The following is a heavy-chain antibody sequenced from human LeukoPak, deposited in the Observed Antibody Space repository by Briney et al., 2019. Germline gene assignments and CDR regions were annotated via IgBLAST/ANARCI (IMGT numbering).Heavy chain of an antibody. CDR2: IWYSGFT. V-gene: IGHV4-34*01. Sequence: PSETLSLTCAVYGGSLSDYYWSWIRQPPGKGLEWIGYIWYSGFTYYNPSLKSRVTTSVDTSKDQFFLKLSSVTAADTAMYYCARVRDWFDPWGQGTLVTVSS. CDR3: ARVRDWFDP. J-gene: IGHJ5*02. CDR1: GGSLSDYY. D-gene: IGHD4/OR15-4a*01.